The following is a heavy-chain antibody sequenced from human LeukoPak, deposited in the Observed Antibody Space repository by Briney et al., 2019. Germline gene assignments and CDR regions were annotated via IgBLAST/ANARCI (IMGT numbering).Heavy chain of an antibody. CDR1: GFTFSSYA. D-gene: IGHD2-2*01. Sequence: GGSLRLSCAASGFTFSSYAMHWVRQAPGKGLEWVAVISYDGSNKYYADSVKGRFTISRDNSKNTLYLQMNSLRAEDTAVYYCARDWPRYCSSTSCYLDYWGQGTLVTVSS. V-gene: IGHV3-30-3*01. CDR3: ARDWPRYCSSTSCYLDY. J-gene: IGHJ4*02. CDR2: ISYDGSNK.